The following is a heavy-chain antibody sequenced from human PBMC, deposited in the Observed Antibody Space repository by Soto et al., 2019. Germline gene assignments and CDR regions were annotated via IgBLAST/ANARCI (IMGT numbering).Heavy chain of an antibody. J-gene: IGHJ1*01. D-gene: IGHD5-12*01. Sequence: QVQLVESGGGVVQPGASLTISCAASGFRFSGFGMHWVRQAPGKGLEWVAVISFDASEKFYVDSVKGRFSISRDDSHSKVFLQMNSLRREDTGVYYCARDLGGYVHLWDKSNYWGQGTLVNVS. CDR2: ISFDASEK. CDR1: GFRFSGFG. CDR3: ARDLGGYVHLWDKSNY. V-gene: IGHV3-30*04.